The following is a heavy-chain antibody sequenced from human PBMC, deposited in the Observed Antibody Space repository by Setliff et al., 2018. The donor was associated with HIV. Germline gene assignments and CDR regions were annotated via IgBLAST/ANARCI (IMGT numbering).Heavy chain of an antibody. CDR2: INAGNGNT. D-gene: IGHD2-21*02. V-gene: IGHV1-3*01. J-gene: IGHJ3*02. CDR1: GYSFITYV. Sequence: GASVKVSCKASGYSFITYVVYWVRQAPGQRLEWMGWINAGNGNTKYSQKFQGRVTITRDTSAKIAYMELSSLTSEDTAVYYCASLEEYCGGDCYSGAFDIWGQGTMVTVSS. CDR3: ASLEEYCGGDCYSGAFDI.